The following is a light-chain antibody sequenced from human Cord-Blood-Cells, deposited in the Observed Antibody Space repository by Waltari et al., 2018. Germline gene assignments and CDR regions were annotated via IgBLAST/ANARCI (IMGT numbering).Light chain of an antibody. CDR2: DVS. CDR3: SSYTSSSTLV. Sequence: QSALTQPASVSGSPGQSITISCTGTSSDVGGYNYVSLYQQHPGKAPKLMIYDVSNRPSGFSNRFSGSKSGNTASLTISGLQAEDEADYYCSSYTSSSTLVFGGGTKLTVL. J-gene: IGLJ3*02. CDR1: SSDVGGYNY. V-gene: IGLV2-14*01.